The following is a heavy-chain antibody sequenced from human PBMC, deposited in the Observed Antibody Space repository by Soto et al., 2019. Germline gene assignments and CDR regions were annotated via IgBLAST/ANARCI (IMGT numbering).Heavy chain of an antibody. D-gene: IGHD1-1*01. CDR3: ARGRYGDY. Sequence: QVHLVQSGAEVKKPGASVKVSCKASGYTFTSYGITWVRQAPGQGLEWMGWISAHNGNTDYAQKLQGRVIVTRDTSTSIANMELRSLISDDTAVYYCARGRYGDYWGQGALVTVSS. J-gene: IGHJ4*02. V-gene: IGHV1-18*01. CDR2: ISAHNGNT. CDR1: GYTFTSYG.